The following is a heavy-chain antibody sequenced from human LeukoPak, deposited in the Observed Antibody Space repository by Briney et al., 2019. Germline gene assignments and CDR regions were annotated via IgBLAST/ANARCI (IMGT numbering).Heavy chain of an antibody. Sequence: SETLSLTCAVYGXSFSGYYWSWIRQPPGKGLEWIGEINHSGSTNYNPSLKSRVTISVDTSKNQFSLKLSSVTAADTAVYYCARGRWLRFSRTFDYWGQGTLVTVSS. CDR1: GXSFSGYY. J-gene: IGHJ4*02. D-gene: IGHD5-12*01. CDR3: ARGRWLRFSRTFDY. V-gene: IGHV4-34*01. CDR2: INHSGST.